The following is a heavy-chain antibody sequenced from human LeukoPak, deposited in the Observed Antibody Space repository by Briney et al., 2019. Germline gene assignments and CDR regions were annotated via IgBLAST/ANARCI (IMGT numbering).Heavy chain of an antibody. CDR2: ISYDGSNK. D-gene: IGHD2-15*01. CDR1: GFTFSSYA. J-gene: IGHJ6*02. CDR3: ARTRYCSGGSCYSPYYYYYGMDV. Sequence: GGSLRLSCAASGFTFSSYAMHWVRQAPGKGLEWVAVISYDGSNKYYADSVKGRFTISRDNSKNTLYLQMNSLRAEDMAVYYCARTRYCSGGSCYSPYYYYYGMDVWGQGTTVTVSS. V-gene: IGHV3-30-3*01.